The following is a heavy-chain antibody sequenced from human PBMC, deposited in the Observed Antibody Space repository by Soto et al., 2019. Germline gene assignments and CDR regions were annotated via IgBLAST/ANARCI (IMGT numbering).Heavy chain of an antibody. CDR1: GGSISSGGYY. V-gene: IGHV4-31*03. Sequence: LSLTYTVSGGSISSGGYYWSWIRQHPGKGLEWIGYIYYSGSTYYNPSLKSRVTISVDTSKNQFSLKLSSVTAADTAVYYCARVVDLGIVVVRDALPYWGQGTLVIAPQ. CDR2: IYYSGST. J-gene: IGHJ4*02. D-gene: IGHD2-2*01. CDR3: ARVVDLGIVVVRDALPY.